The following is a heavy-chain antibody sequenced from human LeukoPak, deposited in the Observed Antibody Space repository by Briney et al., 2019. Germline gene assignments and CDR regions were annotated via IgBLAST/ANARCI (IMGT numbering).Heavy chain of an antibody. V-gene: IGHV4-39*07. CDR2: INHSGST. D-gene: IGHD3-9*01. Sequence: PSETLSLTCTVSGGSISSSSYYWSWIRQPPGKGLEWIGEINHSGSTNYNPSLKSRVTISVDTSKNQFSLKLSSVTAADTAVYYCARTVLRYFDWLSLGGFFDYWGQGTLVTVSS. J-gene: IGHJ4*02. CDR1: GGSISSSSYY. CDR3: ARTVLRYFDWLSLGGFFDY.